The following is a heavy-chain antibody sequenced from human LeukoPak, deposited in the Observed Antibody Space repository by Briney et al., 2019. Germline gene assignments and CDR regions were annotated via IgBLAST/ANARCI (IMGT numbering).Heavy chain of an antibody. J-gene: IGHJ4*02. CDR2: MSGSGGST. CDR1: GFTFSSYA. V-gene: IGHV3-23*01. Sequence: GGSLRLSCAASGFTFSSYAMSWVRQAPGKRLEWVSGMSGSGGSTYYADSVKGRFTISRDNSKNTLYLQMNSLRAEDTAVYYCAKDVSLWFGEGVGYWGQGTLLTVSS. D-gene: IGHD3-10*01. CDR3: AKDVSLWFGEGVGY.